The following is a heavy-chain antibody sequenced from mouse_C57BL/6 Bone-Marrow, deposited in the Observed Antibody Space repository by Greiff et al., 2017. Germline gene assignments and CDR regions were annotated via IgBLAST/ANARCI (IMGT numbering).Heavy chain of an antibody. D-gene: IGHD1-1*01. J-gene: IGHJ3*01. CDR3: ASELPWFAY. Sequence: VQLQQSGPGLVAPSQSLSITCTVSGFSLTSYGVDWVRQSPGKGLEWLGVIWGVGSTNYNLALKSRLSISKDNSKSQVFLKMNSLQTDDTAMYYCASELPWFAYWGQGTLVTVSA. V-gene: IGHV2-6*01. CDR2: IWGVGST. CDR1: GFSLTSYG.